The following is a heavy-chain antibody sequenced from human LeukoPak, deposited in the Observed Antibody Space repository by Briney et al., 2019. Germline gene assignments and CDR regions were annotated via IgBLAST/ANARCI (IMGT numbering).Heavy chain of an antibody. V-gene: IGHV4-61*02. CDR3: ARGGYYDILTGYYVYLDY. CDR2: IYTSGGT. J-gene: IGHJ4*02. Sequence: SQTLSLTCTVSGDSISSGSYYWSWIRQPAGKGLEWIGRIYTSGGTNYNPSLKSRVTISVDTSKNQFSLKLSSVTAADTAVYYCARGGYYDILTGYYVYLDYWGQGTLVTVSS. D-gene: IGHD3-9*01. CDR1: GDSISSGSYY.